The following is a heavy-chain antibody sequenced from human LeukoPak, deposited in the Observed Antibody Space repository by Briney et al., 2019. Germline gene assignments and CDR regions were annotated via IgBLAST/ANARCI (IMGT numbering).Heavy chain of an antibody. J-gene: IGHJ3*02. CDR3: ARGRIMITFGGVLGRDAFDI. CDR2: ISAYNGNT. CDR1: GYTFTSYG. V-gene: IGHV1-18*01. Sequence: GASVKVSCKASGYTFTSYGISWVRQAPGQGLEWMGWISAYNGNTNYAQKLQGRVTMTTDTSTSTAYMELRSLRSDDTAVYYCARGRIMITFGGVLGRDAFDIWGQGTMVTVSS. D-gene: IGHD3-16*01.